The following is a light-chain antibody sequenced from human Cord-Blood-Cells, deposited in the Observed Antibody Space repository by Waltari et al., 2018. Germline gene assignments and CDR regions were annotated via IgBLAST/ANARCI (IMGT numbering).Light chain of an antibody. J-gene: IGLJ2*01. CDR2: DVS. CDR1: SSDVGGYNH. CDR3: CSYAGSYTLV. Sequence: QSALTQPRSVSGSPGQSVTISCTGTSSDVGGYNHGPWYQQHPGKAPKLMIYDVSKRPSGVPDRFSGSKSGNTASLTISGLQAEDEADYYCCSYAGSYTLVFGGGTKLTVL. V-gene: IGLV2-11*01.